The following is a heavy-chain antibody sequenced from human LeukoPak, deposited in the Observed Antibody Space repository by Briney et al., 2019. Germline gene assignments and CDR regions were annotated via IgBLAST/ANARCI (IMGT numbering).Heavy chain of an antibody. CDR2: ISPYTGKT. D-gene: IGHD1-7*01. Sequence: GASVKVSCKASGYTFDSCGITWVRQAPGQGLEWVGWISPYTGKTDYGQKFQGRVTMTTDTSTSTAYMELTSLRSDDTAVYYCARDEHRITGTTDSWGQGTLVTVSS. J-gene: IGHJ4*02. CDR3: ARDEHRITGTTDS. CDR1: GYTFDSCG. V-gene: IGHV1-18*01.